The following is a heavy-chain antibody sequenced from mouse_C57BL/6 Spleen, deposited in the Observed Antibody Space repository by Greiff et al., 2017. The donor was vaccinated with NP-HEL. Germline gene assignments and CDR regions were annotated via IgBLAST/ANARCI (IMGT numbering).Heavy chain of an antibody. D-gene: IGHD1-1*01. J-gene: IGHJ2*01. CDR1: GYTFTSYG. CDR3: ARYAIGTVSLHFDY. Sequence: QVQLKESGAELARPGASVKLSCKASGYTFTSYGISWVKQRTGQGLEWIGEIYPRSGNTYYNEKFKGKATLTADKSSSTAYMELRSLTSEDSAVYFCARYAIGTVSLHFDYWGQGTTLTVSS. CDR2: IYPRSGNT. V-gene: IGHV1-81*01.